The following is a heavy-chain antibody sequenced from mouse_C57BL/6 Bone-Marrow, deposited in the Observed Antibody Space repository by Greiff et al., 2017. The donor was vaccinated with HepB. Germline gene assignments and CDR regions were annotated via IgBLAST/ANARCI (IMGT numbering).Heavy chain of an antibody. CDR2: INPNYGTT. J-gene: IGHJ2*01. D-gene: IGHD1-1*01. CDR3: AREDYYGSSCVDYFDY. Sequence: EVQLQQSGPELVKPGASVKISCKASGYSFTDYNMNWVKQSNGKSLEWIGVINPNYGTTSYNQKFKGKATLTVDQSSSTAYMQLNSLTSEDTAVYYDAREDYYGSSCVDYFDYWGQGTTLTVSS. V-gene: IGHV1-39*01. CDR1: GYSFTDYN.